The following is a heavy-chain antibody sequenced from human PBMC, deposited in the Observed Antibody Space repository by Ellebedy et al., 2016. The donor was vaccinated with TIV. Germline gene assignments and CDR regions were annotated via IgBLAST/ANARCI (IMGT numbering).Heavy chain of an antibody. CDR1: GFTFSSYA. D-gene: IGHD1-26*01. CDR2: ISYDGSNK. Sequence: PGGSLRLSCAASGFTFSSYAMHWVRQAPGKGLEWVTIISYDGSNKYYADSVKGRFTISRDNSKNTLYLQMNSLRAEDTAVYYCARVVLERGSYLHGPLLYWGQGTLVTVSS. J-gene: IGHJ4*02. V-gene: IGHV3-30*04. CDR3: ARVVLERGSYLHGPLLY.